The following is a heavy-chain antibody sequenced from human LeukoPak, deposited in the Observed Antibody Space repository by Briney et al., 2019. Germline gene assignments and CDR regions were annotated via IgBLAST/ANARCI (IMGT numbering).Heavy chain of an antibody. CDR2: IYNNGDT. CDR1: GGSVTSRGYF. D-gene: IGHD3-9*01. CDR3: ARGNDRDILTGYDY. Sequence: SQTLSLTCTVSGGSVTSRGYFWSWIRQHPGKGLEWIGYIYNNGDTYYNPSLQSRVTFSLDTSQNQVSLRLSSVTAADTAMYYCARGNDRDILTGYDYWGQGTLVTVSS. V-gene: IGHV4-31*03. J-gene: IGHJ4*02.